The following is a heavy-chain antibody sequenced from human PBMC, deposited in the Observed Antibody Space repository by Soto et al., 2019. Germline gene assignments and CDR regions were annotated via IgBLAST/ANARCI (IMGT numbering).Heavy chain of an antibody. D-gene: IGHD6-13*01. V-gene: IGHV4-34*01. CDR1: GGSFSGYY. CDR3: ARVRASRAQRDFDS. J-gene: IGHJ4*02. CDR2: INPSGGT. Sequence: QVHLQQWGAGLLKPSETLSLTCGVYGGSFSGYYWSWIRQPPGKGLEWIGEINPSGGTNYNPSLKSRVTISADTSKNQFSLKVTSVTAADTAVYYCARVRASRAQRDFDSWGQGTLLTVSS.